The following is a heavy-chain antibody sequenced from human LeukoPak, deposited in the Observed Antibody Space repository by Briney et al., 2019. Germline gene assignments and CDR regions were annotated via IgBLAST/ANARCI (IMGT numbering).Heavy chain of an antibody. CDR3: AKERLAQYSSSWYGLWDY. J-gene: IGHJ4*02. D-gene: IGHD6-13*01. V-gene: IGHV3-30*18. Sequence: GRSLRLSCAASGFTFSSYGMHRVRQAPGKGLEWVAVISYDGSNKYYADSVKGRFTISRDNSKNTLYLQMNSPRAEDTAVYYCAKERLAQYSSSWYGLWDYWGQGTLVTVSS. CDR1: GFTFSSYG. CDR2: ISYDGSNK.